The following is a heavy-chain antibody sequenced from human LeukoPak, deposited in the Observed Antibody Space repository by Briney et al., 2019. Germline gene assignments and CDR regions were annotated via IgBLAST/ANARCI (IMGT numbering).Heavy chain of an antibody. CDR1: GFTFSSYA. J-gene: IGHJ4*02. CDR3: AREIFGSGSYPDY. V-gene: IGHV3-23*01. D-gene: IGHD3-10*01. Sequence: GASLRLSCAASGFTFSSYAMSWVRQAPGRGLEWVSAISGGGGSTYYGDSVKGRFTISRDNSKNTVYLQMNSLGGEDTAVYYCAREIFGSGSYPDYWGQGTLVTVSS. CDR2: ISGGGGST.